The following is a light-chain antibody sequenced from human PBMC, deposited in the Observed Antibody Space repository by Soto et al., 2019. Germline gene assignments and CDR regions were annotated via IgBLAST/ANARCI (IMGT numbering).Light chain of an antibody. CDR3: QQYGSSPPT. V-gene: IGKV3-20*01. CDR1: QSVSSSD. J-gene: IGKJ1*01. Sequence: EIVLTQSPGTLSLSPGERATLSCRASQSVSSSDLAWYQQKPGQAPRLLIYGASSRATGIPDRFSGSGSGTDFTLTITRLEPDDLAVYYCQQYGSSPPTFGKGTKVEIK. CDR2: GAS.